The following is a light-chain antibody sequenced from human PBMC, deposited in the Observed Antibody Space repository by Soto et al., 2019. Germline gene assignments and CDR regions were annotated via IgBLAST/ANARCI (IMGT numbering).Light chain of an antibody. V-gene: IGKV1-39*01. J-gene: IGKJ2*01. CDR3: QQSNTAPYT. Sequence: DIQMTQSPSSLSASVGDRVTITCRASLSIRKSLNWYQQRPGKAPALLISATSSLQSGVPSRFSGSGSGTDFTLTISSLQPEDFATYYCQQSNTAPYTFGQGTKVEI. CDR1: LSIRKS. CDR2: ATS.